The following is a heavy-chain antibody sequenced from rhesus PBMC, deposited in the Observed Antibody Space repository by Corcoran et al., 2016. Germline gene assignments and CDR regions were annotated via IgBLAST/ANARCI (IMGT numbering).Heavy chain of an antibody. D-gene: IGHD5-24*01. V-gene: IGHV1-200*01. CDR1: GYPFTSYY. CDR3: ARGDIVGTVLSGY. CDR2: INPSNGNA. J-gene: IGHJ4*01. Sequence: QVQLVQSGAEVKKPGTSVKLSCKASGYPFTSYYINWVRQAPGQVIECMRWINPSNGNAGYAQKCQGRVTMTRDTSTSTAYMELNSLRSEDTAVYYCARGDIVGTVLSGYWGQGVLVTVSS.